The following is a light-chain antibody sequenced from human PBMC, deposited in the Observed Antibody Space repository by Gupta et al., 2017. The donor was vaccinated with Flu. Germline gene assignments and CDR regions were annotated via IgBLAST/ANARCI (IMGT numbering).Light chain of an antibody. Sequence: QSALTQTASVSGSPGQSITISCTGSTRDIGTYNLVSWYQQHPGEAPRLIIFQNSKRPSGVSYRFSGSKSANAASLTITGLQREDEADDYCCSYEGSDAVCVFGAGTRVTVL. CDR2: QNS. V-gene: IGLV2-23*02. J-gene: IGLJ1*01. CDR1: TRDIGTYNL. CDR3: CSYEGSDAVCV.